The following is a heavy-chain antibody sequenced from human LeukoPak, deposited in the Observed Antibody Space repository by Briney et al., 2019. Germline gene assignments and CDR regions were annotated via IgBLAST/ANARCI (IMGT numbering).Heavy chain of an antibody. V-gene: IGHV3-23*01. D-gene: IGHD3-22*01. CDR1: GFTFSSYA. CDR2: ISGSGGST. Sequence: GGSLRLSCAASGFTFSSYAMSWVRQAPGKGLEWVSAISGSGGSTYYADSVKGRFTISRDNSKNTLYLQMNSLRAGDTAVYYCANAGVYYDSSGYYFWGQGTLVTVSS. CDR3: ANAGVYYDSSGYYF. J-gene: IGHJ4*02.